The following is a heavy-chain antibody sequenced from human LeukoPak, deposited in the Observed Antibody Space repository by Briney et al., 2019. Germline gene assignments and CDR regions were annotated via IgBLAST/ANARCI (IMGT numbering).Heavy chain of an antibody. Sequence: PSETLSPTCAVYDESFSDYYWSWIRQPPGKGLEWIGEINHSGSTNYNPSLRSRVTISVDTSKNQFSLSLSSVTAADTAAYYCARVYSSSGYTWYDPWSQGTLVTVSS. CDR2: INHSGST. J-gene: IGHJ5*02. CDR1: DESFSDYY. V-gene: IGHV4-34*01. CDR3: ARVYSSSGYTWYDP. D-gene: IGHD3-10*01.